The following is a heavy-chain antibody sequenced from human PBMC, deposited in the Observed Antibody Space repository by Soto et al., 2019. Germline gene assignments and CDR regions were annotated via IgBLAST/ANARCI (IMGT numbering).Heavy chain of an antibody. V-gene: IGHV1-18*04. CDR3: ARGGHYYDSSATPGDYYGMDV. CDR1: GYTFTSYG. D-gene: IGHD3-22*01. Sequence: ASVKVSCKASGYTFTSYGISWVRQAPGQGREWMGWISPYNGNTNHAQKLQGRVTMTTDTSTSTADMELRSLRSDDNAVYYCARGGHYYDSSATPGDYYGMDVWGQGNTVTVSS. CDR2: ISPYNGNT. J-gene: IGHJ6*02.